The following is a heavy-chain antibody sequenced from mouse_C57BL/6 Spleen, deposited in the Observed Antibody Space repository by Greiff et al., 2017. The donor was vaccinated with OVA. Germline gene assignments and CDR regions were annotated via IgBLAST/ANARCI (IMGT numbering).Heavy chain of an antibody. D-gene: IGHD2-4*01. V-gene: IGHV2-9-1*01. Sequence: QVQLQQSGPGLVAPSQSLSITCTVSGFSLTSYAISWVRQPPGKGLEWLGVIWTGGGTNYNSALKSRLSISKDNSKSQVFLKMNSLQTDDTARYYCARHPPYDSPTYAMDYWGQGTSVTVSS. CDR2: IWTGGGT. CDR1: GFSLTSYA. CDR3: ARHPPYDSPTYAMDY. J-gene: IGHJ4*01.